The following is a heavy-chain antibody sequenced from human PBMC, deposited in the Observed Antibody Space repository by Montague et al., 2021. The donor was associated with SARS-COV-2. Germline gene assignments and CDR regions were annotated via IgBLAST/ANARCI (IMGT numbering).Heavy chain of an antibody. J-gene: IGHJ4*02. D-gene: IGHD6-13*01. CDR1: GDSVSSNSAT. V-gene: IGHV6-1*01. CDR2: TYYRSMWKS. CDR3: VRGIEAAGSYDY. Sequence: CAISGDSVSSNSATWNWIRQSPSRGLEWLGRTYYRSMWKSDYARSVKSRIAINQDTSKNQFSLQLSSVTPEDTALYYCVRGIEAAGSYDYWGQGTLVTVSS.